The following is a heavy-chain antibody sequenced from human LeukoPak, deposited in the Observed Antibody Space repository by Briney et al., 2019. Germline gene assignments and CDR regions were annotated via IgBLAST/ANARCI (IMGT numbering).Heavy chain of an antibody. CDR2: IYPGDSDT. J-gene: IGHJ6*04. Sequence: GESLKISCKGSGYSFTSYWIGWVRQMPGKGLEWMGIIYPGDSDTRYSPSFQGQVTISADKSISTAYLQWSSLKASDTAMYYCARTFYGTYSYSYSYSGMNAWGKGTTVTVSS. D-gene: IGHD4-17*01. CDR1: GYSFTSYW. V-gene: IGHV5-51*01. CDR3: ARTFYGTYSYSYSYSGMNA.